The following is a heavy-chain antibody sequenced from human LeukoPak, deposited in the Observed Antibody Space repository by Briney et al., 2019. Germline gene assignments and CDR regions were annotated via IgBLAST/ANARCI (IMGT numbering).Heavy chain of an antibody. Sequence: PGGSLRLSCAASGFTFSSYAMSWVRQAPGRGLEWVSAISGSGGSTYYADSVKGRFTISRDNSKNTLYLQMNSLRAEDTAVYYCAKAGIGRKYYFDYWGQGTLVTVSS. CDR3: AKAGIGRKYYFDY. D-gene: IGHD1-1*01. V-gene: IGHV3-23*01. CDR2: ISGSGGST. CDR1: GFTFSSYA. J-gene: IGHJ4*02.